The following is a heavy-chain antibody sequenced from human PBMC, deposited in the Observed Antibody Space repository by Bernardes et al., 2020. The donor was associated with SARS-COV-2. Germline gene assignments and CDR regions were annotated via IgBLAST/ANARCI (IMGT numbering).Heavy chain of an antibody. Sequence: GGSLRLSCAASGFTFSSYAMHWVRQAPGKGLEWVAVISYDGSNKYYADSVKGRFTISRDNSKNTLYLQMNSLRAEDTAVYYCARDFQQWLVEYFQHWGQGTLVTVSS. V-gene: IGHV3-30-3*01. CDR2: ISYDGSNK. J-gene: IGHJ1*01. D-gene: IGHD6-19*01. CDR3: ARDFQQWLVEYFQH. CDR1: GFTFSSYA.